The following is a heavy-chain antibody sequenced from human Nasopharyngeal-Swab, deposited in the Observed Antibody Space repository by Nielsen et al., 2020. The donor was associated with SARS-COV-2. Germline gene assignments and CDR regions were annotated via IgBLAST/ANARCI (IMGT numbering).Heavy chain of an antibody. J-gene: IGHJ5*02. V-gene: IGHV3-30*04. CDR1: GFTFSSYE. CDR3: ARAPSTVTTRGWFDP. CDR2: ISSDGSEN. D-gene: IGHD4-17*01. Sequence: GGSLRLSCAASGFTFSSYEMNWVRQAPGKGLEWVAVISSDGSENYYADSVKGRFTISRDNSKNTLYLQMNSLRVEDTAVYYCARAPSTVTTRGWFDPWGQGTLVTVSS.